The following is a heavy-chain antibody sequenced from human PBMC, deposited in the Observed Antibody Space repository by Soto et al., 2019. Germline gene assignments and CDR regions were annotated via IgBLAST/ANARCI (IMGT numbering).Heavy chain of an antibody. Sequence: PGGSLRLSCAASGFTFSSYTMNWVRQAPGKGLEWVSLISARGGSTYYADSVKGRFTISRDNSKNTLYLQMNSLRAEDTGVYYCTRPPSGSYGDDSDYWGQGTQVTVSS. CDR2: ISARGGST. V-gene: IGHV3-23*01. CDR3: TRPPSGSYGDDSDY. J-gene: IGHJ4*02. CDR1: GFTFSSYT. D-gene: IGHD1-26*01.